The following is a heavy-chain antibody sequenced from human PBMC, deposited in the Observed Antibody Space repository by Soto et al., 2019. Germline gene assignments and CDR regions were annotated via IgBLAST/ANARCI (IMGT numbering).Heavy chain of an antibody. J-gene: IGHJ4*02. CDR2: FDWDDDK. CDR3: ARTYCSGGSCYPASIRIGKYYFDY. Sequence: SGPTLVNPTQTLTLTCTFSGFSLSTSGMCVSWIRQPPGKALEWLALFDWDDDKYYSTSLKTRLTISKDTSKNQVVLTMTNMDPMDTATYYCARTYCSGGSCYPASIRIGKYYFDYWGQGTLVTVSS. CDR1: GFSLSTSGMC. V-gene: IGHV2-70*01. D-gene: IGHD2-15*01.